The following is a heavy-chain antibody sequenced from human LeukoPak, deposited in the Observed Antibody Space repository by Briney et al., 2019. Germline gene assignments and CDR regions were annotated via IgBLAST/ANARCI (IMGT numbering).Heavy chain of an antibody. V-gene: IGHV4-61*02. CDR1: GGSINSANYY. J-gene: IGHJ3*01. D-gene: IGHD1-26*01. CDR2: ISTRWGT. CDR3: ARDRGVAPVDDPFDV. Sequence: PSQTLSVTCTVSGGSINSANYYWNWIRQPAGKGLEWIGRISTRWGTNYKPSLKSRVTISVDTSKNQFSLRLSSVTAADTAVYYCARDRGVAPVDDPFDVWGHGTMLTVSS.